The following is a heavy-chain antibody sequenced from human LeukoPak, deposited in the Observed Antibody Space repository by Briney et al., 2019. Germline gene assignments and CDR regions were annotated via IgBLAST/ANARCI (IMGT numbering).Heavy chain of an antibody. CDR1: EFTINNYG. CDR3: AKGVGGNPRYYFDY. D-gene: IGHD4-23*01. J-gene: IGHJ4*02. CDR2: ISGGVGIT. Sequence: PGGSLRLSCAASEFTINNYGMTWVRQVPGKGLEWVSVISGGVGITNYADSVKGRFTISRDTSENTLYLQMNSLRADDTGVYYCAKGVGGNPRYYFDYWGQGTVVTVSS. V-gene: IGHV3-23*01.